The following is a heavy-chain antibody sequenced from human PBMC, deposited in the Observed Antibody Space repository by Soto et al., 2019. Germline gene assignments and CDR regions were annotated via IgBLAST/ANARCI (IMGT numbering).Heavy chain of an antibody. CDR3: AKNRVAVAGTFWFDP. Sequence: SLRLSCAASGFTFSSYAMHWVRQAPGKGLEWVAVISYDGSNKYYADSVKGRFTISRDNSKNTLYLQMNSLRAEDTAVYYCAKNRVAVAGTFWFDPWGQGTLVTVSS. CDR2: ISYDGSNK. J-gene: IGHJ5*02. D-gene: IGHD6-19*01. V-gene: IGHV3-30-3*02. CDR1: GFTFSSYA.